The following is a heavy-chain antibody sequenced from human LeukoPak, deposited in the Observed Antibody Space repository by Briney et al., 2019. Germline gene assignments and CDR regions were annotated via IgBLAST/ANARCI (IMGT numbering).Heavy chain of an antibody. CDR3: AVLRYFDWLLEPYYFDY. Sequence: ASVKVSCKASGYMFTSYNMQWVRQAPGQGLEWMGMVSSSGANTKYAQKFRGRVTMTSDTSTSTVYMELSSLISDDTAVYYCAVLRYFDWLLEPYYFDYWGQGTLVTVSS. J-gene: IGHJ4*02. V-gene: IGHV1-46*01. CDR2: VSSSGANT. D-gene: IGHD3-9*01. CDR1: GYMFTSYN.